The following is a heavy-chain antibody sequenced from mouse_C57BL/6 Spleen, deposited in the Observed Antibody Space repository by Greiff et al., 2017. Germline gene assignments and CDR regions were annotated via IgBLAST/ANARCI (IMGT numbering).Heavy chain of an antibody. Sequence: EVKLVESGGGLVKPGGSLKLSCAASGFTFSDYGMHWVRQAPEKGLEWVAYISSGNSTIYYADTVKGRFTISIDNAKNTLFMQMTRLRCEDTAMYYCERGDYGGNSYYFDYWGQGTTLTVSS. CDR2: ISSGNSTI. V-gene: IGHV5-17*01. CDR3: ERGDYGGNSYYFDY. CDR1: GFTFSDYG. J-gene: IGHJ2*01. D-gene: IGHD1-1*01.